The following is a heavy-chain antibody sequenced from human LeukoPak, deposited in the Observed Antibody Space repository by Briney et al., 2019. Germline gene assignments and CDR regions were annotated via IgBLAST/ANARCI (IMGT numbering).Heavy chain of an antibody. CDR3: ARNSDYGDYEGDY. Sequence: GGSLRLSCAASGFTFSSYGMSWVRQAPGKGLEWVSAISGSGGSTYYADSVKGRFTTSRDNSKNTLYLQMNSLRAEDTAVYYCARNSDYGDYEGDYWGQGTLVTVSS. CDR1: GFTFSSYG. V-gene: IGHV3-23*01. D-gene: IGHD4-17*01. CDR2: ISGSGGST. J-gene: IGHJ4*02.